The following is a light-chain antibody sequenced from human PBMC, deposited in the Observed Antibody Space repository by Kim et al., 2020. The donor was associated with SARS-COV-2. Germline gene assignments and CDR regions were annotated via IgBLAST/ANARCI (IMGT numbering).Light chain of an antibody. J-gene: IGLJ2*01. CDR3: QVWDSTTTV. Sequence: SYELTQPPSVSVSPGQTASITCSGDGLGHKYVCWYRHKPGQSPEVVIYQDTQRPSGIPERFSGSNSGNTATLTISGTQDVDETDYYCQVWDSTTTVFGGGTKLTVL. V-gene: IGLV3-1*01. CDR1: GLGHKY. CDR2: QDT.